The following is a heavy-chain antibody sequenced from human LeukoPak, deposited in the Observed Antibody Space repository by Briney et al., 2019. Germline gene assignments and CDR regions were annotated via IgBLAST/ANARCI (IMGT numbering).Heavy chain of an antibody. CDR2: IHYTGST. D-gene: IGHD2-2*01. V-gene: IGHV4-59*12. J-gene: IGHJ6*04. Sequence: SETLSLTCTVSGGPISDYYWSWTRQPPGKALEWIGYIHYTGSTNYNPALKSRVTISGDASKSQFSLKLSSVTAADTAVYYCARGRGEYCSSTSCYYYYGMDVWGKGTTVTVSS. CDR1: GGPISDYY. CDR3: ARGRGEYCSSTSCYYYYGMDV.